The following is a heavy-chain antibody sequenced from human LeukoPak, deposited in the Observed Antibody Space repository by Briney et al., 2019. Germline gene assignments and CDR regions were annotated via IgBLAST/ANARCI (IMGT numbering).Heavy chain of an antibody. V-gene: IGHV4-31*03. Sequence: PSQTLSLTCTVSGGSISSARSYWSWIRQHPGKGLEWIGTVSYSGTTYYSPSLKSRVTISVDKSKNQFSLKLSSVTAADTAVYYCARDSSSGYYSDYWGQGTLVTVSS. CDR2: VSYSGTT. J-gene: IGHJ4*02. CDR3: ARDSSSGYYSDY. D-gene: IGHD3-22*01. CDR1: GGSISSARSY.